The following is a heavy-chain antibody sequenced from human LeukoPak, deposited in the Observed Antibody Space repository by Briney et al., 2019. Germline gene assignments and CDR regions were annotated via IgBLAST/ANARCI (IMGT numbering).Heavy chain of an antibody. D-gene: IGHD6-19*01. J-gene: IGHJ4*02. V-gene: IGHV3-23*01. CDR2: ISASGADT. CDR3: GKDHLPGIVVADRDY. CDR1: GFIFANYA. Sequence: GSLRLSCTTSGFIFANYAMAWVRPSPGKGLEWVSTISASGADTYYADSVRGRFTTTRDNSKHTLYLQINSLSADDTAVYYCGKDHLPGIVVADRDYWGQGTLVTVSS.